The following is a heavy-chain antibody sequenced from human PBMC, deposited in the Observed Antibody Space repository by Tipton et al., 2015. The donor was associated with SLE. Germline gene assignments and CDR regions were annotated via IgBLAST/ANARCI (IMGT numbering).Heavy chain of an antibody. V-gene: IGHV3-30*03. J-gene: IGHJ3*02. CDR2: ISYDGSNK. Sequence: SLRLSCAASGFTFSSYGMHWVRQAPGKGLEWVAVISYDGSNKYYADSVKGRFTISRDNAKNTLYLQMNSLRAEDTAVYYCARAGFGGVIVIPFDIWGQGTMVTVSS. CDR1: GFTFSSYG. D-gene: IGHD3-16*02. CDR3: ARAGFGGVIVIPFDI.